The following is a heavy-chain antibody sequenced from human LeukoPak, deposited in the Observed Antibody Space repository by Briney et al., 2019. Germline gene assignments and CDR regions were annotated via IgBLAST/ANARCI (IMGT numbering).Heavy chain of an antibody. CDR3: APPLGFDP. CDR1: GFTFSSYA. Sequence: GGSLRLSCAASGFTFSSYAMSWVRQAPGKGLEWVSAIGGTGGSTYYADSVKGRFTISRDNSEDTLYLQMNSLRAEDTAVYYCAPPLGFDPWGQGTLVTVSS. V-gene: IGHV3-23*01. J-gene: IGHJ5*02. CDR2: IGGTGGST.